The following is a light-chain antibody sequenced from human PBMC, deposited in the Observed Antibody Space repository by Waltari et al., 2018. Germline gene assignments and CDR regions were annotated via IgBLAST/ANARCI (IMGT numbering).Light chain of an antibody. CDR2: SNN. CDR1: SSNIGSNT. Sequence: QSVLTQPPSASGTPGQRVTISCSGSSSNIGSNTVTWYQQLPGTAPKLLIYSNNQRTSGVPDRFSGSKSGTSASLAISGLQSEDEADYYCAAWDDSLNGPWVFGGGTKLTVL. J-gene: IGLJ3*02. V-gene: IGLV1-44*01. CDR3: AAWDDSLNGPWV.